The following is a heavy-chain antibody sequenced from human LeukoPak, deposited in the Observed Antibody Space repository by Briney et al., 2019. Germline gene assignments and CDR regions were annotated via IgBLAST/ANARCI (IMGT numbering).Heavy chain of an antibody. D-gene: IGHD1-26*01. J-gene: IGHJ4*02. Sequence: PGGSLRLSCAASGFTFSSYAMSWVRQAPGKGLEWVSAVSDNGGGTYYADSVKGRFTISRDNSKNTLSLQMNSLRAEDTAVYFCAKGFYSGNYYRIDYWGQGTLVTVSS. CDR3: AKGFYSGNYYRIDY. CDR2: VSDNGGGT. V-gene: IGHV3-23*01. CDR1: GFTFSSYA.